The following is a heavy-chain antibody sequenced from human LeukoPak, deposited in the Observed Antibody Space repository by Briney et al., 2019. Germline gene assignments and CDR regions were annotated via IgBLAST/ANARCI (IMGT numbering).Heavy chain of an antibody. V-gene: IGHV4-59*01. CDR1: GDSINNYY. Sequence: PSETLSLTCTVSGDSINNYYWSSIRQPPGKGLEWIGYIYYSGSTNYNPSLKSRVTISVDRSKNQFSLKVSSVTAPDTAVYYCAREGPNARLDYWGQGTLVTVSS. J-gene: IGHJ4*02. CDR2: IYYSGST. CDR3: AREGPNARLDY. D-gene: IGHD2-8*01.